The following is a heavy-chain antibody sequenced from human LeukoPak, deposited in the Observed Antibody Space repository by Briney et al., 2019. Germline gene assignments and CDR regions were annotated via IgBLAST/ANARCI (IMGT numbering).Heavy chain of an antibody. V-gene: IGHV1-3*01. D-gene: IGHD6-13*01. Sequence: ASVKVSCKASGYTFTSYAMHWVRQAPGQRLEWMGWINAGNGNTKYSQKFQGRVTITRDTSASTAYMELSSLRAEDTAVYYCARDFKSSSWFPDAFDIWGQGTMVTVSS. J-gene: IGHJ3*02. CDR1: GYTFTSYA. CDR2: INAGNGNT. CDR3: ARDFKSSSWFPDAFDI.